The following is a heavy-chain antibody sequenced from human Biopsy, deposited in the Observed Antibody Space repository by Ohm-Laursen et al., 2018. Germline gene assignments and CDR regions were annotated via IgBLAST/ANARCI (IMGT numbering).Heavy chain of an antibody. CDR1: GFNLGEYA. Sequence: SLRLSCAASGFNLGEYAMHWVRQVPGKGLEWVSGIKWNSGKIDYADSVKGRFTISRDNAKNSLYLHMNSLRTEDSAFYYCARDTGTMVRGVLYQWGQGTQVTVSP. CDR2: IKWNSGKI. CDR3: ARDTGTMVRGVLYQ. V-gene: IGHV3-9*01. D-gene: IGHD3-10*01. J-gene: IGHJ4*02.